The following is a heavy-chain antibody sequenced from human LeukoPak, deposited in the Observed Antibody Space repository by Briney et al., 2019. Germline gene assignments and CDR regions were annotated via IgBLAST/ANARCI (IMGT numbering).Heavy chain of an antibody. V-gene: IGHV3-30-3*01. CDR3: AREGDRNDDAFDI. D-gene: IGHD1-14*01. CDR1: GFTFSSSA. J-gene: IGHJ3*02. CDR2: ISYIGISK. Sequence: PGGSLRLSCAASGFTFSSSAMSWVRQAPGKGLEWVAVISYIGISKYNADSVKGRFTISRDNSKNTLYLQMNSLRTEDAAVYYCAREGDRNDDAFDIWGQGTMVTVSS.